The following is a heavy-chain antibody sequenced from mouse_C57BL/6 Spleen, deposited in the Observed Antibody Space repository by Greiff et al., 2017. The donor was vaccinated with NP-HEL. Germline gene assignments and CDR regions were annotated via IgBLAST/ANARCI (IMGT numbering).Heavy chain of an antibody. CDR2: IYPGDGDT. CDR3: ARRDNYDYAMDY. D-gene: IGHD1-3*01. V-gene: IGHV1-82*01. CDR1: GYAFSSSW. Sequence: QVQLQQSGPELVKPGASVKISCKASGYAFSSSWMNWVKQRLGKGLEWIGRIYPGDGDTNYNGKFKGKATLTADKSSSTAYMQLSSLTSEDSAVYFCARRDNYDYAMDYWGQGTSVTVSS. J-gene: IGHJ4*01.